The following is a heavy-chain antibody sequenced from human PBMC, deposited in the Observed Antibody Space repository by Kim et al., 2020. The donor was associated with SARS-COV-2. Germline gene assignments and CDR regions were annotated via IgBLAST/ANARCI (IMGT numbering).Heavy chain of an antibody. J-gene: IGHJ4*02. CDR1: GFTFSSYT. V-gene: IGHV3-21*01. D-gene: IGHD3-10*01. CDR3: AKMPTGTSQGAY. Sequence: GGSLRLSCAASGFTFSSYTMNWVRHAPGRGLEWVSSISGSSSDTYYADSVKGRFTISRDNAKSSLYLKMNSLRAEDTAVYYCAKMPTGTSQGAYWGQGTLVTVSS. CDR2: ISGSSSDT.